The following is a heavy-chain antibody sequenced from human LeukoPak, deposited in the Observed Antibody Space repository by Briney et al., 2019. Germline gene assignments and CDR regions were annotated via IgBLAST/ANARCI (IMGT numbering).Heavy chain of an antibody. V-gene: IGHV3-23*01. J-gene: IGHJ4*02. CDR2: ISGTGGRT. Sequence: PGGSLRLSCAASGFTFSTYAMSWVRQAPGKGLEWVSDISGTGGRTYYADSVKGRFTISRDNSKNTVDLLMNSLRAEDTAIYYCARDVSYYYDSSGYYSPFDCWGQGTLVTVSS. D-gene: IGHD3-22*01. CDR1: GFTFSTYA. CDR3: ARDVSYYYDSSGYYSPFDC.